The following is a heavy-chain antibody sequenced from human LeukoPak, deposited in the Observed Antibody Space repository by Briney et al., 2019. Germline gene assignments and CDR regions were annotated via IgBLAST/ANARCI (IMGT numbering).Heavy chain of an antibody. J-gene: IGHJ4*02. V-gene: IGHV3-30-3*01. D-gene: IGHD3-22*01. Sequence: GGSLRLSCAASGFTFSSYAMHWVRQAPGKGLEWVAVISYDGSTKYYADSVKGRFTISRDNSKNTLYLQMNSLRAEDTAVYYCAKVENYYDSSGYWGQGTLVTVSS. CDR3: AKVENYYDSSGY. CDR2: ISYDGSTK. CDR1: GFTFSSYA.